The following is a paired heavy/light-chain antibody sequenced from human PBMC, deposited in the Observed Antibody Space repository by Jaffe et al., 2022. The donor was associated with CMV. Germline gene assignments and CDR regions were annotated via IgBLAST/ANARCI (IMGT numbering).Heavy chain of an antibody. D-gene: IGHD2-8*01. V-gene: IGHV4-59*01. J-gene: IGHJ5*01. CDR3: VREVWGSFDP. Sequence: QVQLQESGPGLVKPSETLSLTCSVSGDSISISYWSWIRQPPGKTLEWIGYIGYSGDTNYNPSLKSRLTMSVDTSKNQFSLKLTSVTAADTALYYCVREVWGSFDPWGQGTLVTVSS. CDR1: GDSISISY. CDR2: IGYSGDT.
Light chain of an antibody. V-gene: IGKV3-20*01. CDR1: PGLSNNY. J-gene: IGKJ1*01. Sequence: EIVLTQSPGTLSLSPGERATLSCRASPGLSNNYLAWYYQKPGQAPRLLIHGASSRATGIPDRFSGSASGTDFTLTISRLEPEDFAVYFCQQYGSSPWTFGQGTKVESK. CDR3: QQYGSSPWT. CDR2: GAS.